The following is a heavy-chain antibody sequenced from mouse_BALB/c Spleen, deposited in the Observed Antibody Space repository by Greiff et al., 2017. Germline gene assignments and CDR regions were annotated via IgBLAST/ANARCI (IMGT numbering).Heavy chain of an antibody. V-gene: IGHV5-6-5*01. CDR2: ISSGGST. J-gene: IGHJ4*01. CDR1: GFTFSSYA. Sequence: EVKLVESGGGLVKPGGSLKLSCAASGFTFSSYAMSWVRQTPEKRLEWVASISSGGSTYYPDSVKGRFTISRDNARNILYLQMSSLRSEDTAMYYCARGYMVTTRGAMDYWGQGTSVTVSS. D-gene: IGHD2-1*01. CDR3: ARGYMVTTRGAMDY.